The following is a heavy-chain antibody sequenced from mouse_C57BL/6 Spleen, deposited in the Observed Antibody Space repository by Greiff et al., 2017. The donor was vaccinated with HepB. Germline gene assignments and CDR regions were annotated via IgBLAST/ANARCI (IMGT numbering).Heavy chain of an antibody. J-gene: IGHJ1*03. CDR2: IYPGDGDT. D-gene: IGHD3-1*01. CDR1: GYAFSSSW. CDR3: ARVGGGNFDV. Sequence: VKLMESGPELVKPGASVKISCKASGYAFSSSWMNWVKQRPGKGLEWIGRIYPGDGDTNYNGKFKGKATLTADKSSSTAYMQLSSLTSEDSAVYYCARVGGGNFDVWGTGTTVTVSS. V-gene: IGHV1-82*01.